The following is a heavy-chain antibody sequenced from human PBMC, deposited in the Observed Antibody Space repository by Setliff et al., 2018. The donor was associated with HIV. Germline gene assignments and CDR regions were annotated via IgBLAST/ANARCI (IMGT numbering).Heavy chain of an antibody. CDR1: GYTFTSYP. CDR3: ARNQGDSSGWYAGDY. CDR2: INTSGGSA. J-gene: IGHJ4*01. Sequence: PPASVKVSCKASGYTFTSYPMHWVRQAPGQGLEWMGVINTSGGSAGYAEKFRGRVTMTRDTSTSTVYMDLRNLRSEDTAVYYCARNQGDSSGWYAGDYWGHGTLVTVSS. V-gene: IGHV1-46*01. D-gene: IGHD6-19*01.